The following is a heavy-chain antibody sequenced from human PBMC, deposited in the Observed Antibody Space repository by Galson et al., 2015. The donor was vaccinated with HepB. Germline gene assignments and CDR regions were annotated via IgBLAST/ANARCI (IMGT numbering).Heavy chain of an antibody. Sequence: SVKVSCKASGYTFTSYAMHWVRQAPGQRLEWMGWINAGNGNTKYSQKFQGRVTITRDTSASTAYMELSSLRSEDTAVYYCARAPNLRYDFWSGYYNYWGQGTLVTVSS. J-gene: IGHJ4*02. V-gene: IGHV1-3*01. CDR3: ARAPNLRYDFWSGYYNY. D-gene: IGHD3-3*01. CDR1: GYTFTSYA. CDR2: INAGNGNT.